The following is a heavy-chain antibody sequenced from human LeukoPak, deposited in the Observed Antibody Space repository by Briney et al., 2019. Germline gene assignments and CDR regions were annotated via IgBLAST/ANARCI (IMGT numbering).Heavy chain of an antibody. J-gene: IGHJ6*02. D-gene: IGHD5-18*01. CDR2: INPNGGGT. CDR3: ARDGDTYGYYYYGLDV. V-gene: IGHV1-2*02. Sequence: ASVKVSCKASGYIFTGYYMHWVRQAPGQGLEWMGWINPNGGGTKYAQTFKGRVTMTRDTSISTAYMELSSLRSDDTAVYYCARDGDTYGYYYYGLDVWGQGTTVTVSS. CDR1: GYIFTGYY.